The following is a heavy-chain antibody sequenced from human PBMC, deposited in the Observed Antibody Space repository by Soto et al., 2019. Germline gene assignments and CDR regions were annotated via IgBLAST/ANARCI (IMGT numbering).Heavy chain of an antibody. V-gene: IGHV4-4*07. CDR1: GASIRSYH. Sequence: QVQLQESGPGLVKPSETLSLTCAVSGASIRSYHWSWIRQPAGKGLEWIGRMQHTGNTNYNPSLKSRVTMPVDTSKNQISLKMTSVTAADPAVYFCAKDVSSRRWFDPWGQGILVIVSS. CDR3: AKDVSSRRWFDP. J-gene: IGHJ5*02. D-gene: IGHD3-16*01. CDR2: MQHTGNT.